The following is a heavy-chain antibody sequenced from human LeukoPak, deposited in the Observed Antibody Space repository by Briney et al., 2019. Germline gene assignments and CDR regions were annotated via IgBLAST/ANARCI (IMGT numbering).Heavy chain of an antibody. CDR2: ISSSNSYI. D-gene: IGHD3-22*01. J-gene: IGHJ6*02. CDR3: ARHYDSTYGMDV. Sequence: GGSLRLSCAASGFTFSSYSMNWVRQAPGKGLEWVSSISSSNSYIYYADSVKGRFTISRDNAKNSLYLQMNSLRAEDTAVYYCARHYDSTYGMDVWGQGTTVTVSS. CDR1: GFTFSSYS. V-gene: IGHV3-21*01.